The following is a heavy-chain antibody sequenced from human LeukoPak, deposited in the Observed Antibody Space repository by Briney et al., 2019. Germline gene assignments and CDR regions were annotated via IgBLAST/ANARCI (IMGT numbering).Heavy chain of an antibody. CDR2: IRSEVYGGTT. CDR1: GFTFADDA. Sequence: GGSLRLSCIASGFTFADDAMSWVRQAPGKGLEWVGFIRSEVYGGTTEYAASVKGRFTISRDDSKSIAYLQMNCLKTEDTAVYYCTRGTSSADWGQGTLVTVSS. CDR3: TRGTSSAD. D-gene: IGHD3-22*01. V-gene: IGHV3-49*04. J-gene: IGHJ4*02.